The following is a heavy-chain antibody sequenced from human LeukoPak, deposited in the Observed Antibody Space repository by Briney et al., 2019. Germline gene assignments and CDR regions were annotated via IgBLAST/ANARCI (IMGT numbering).Heavy chain of an antibody. CDR3: AGPNAPLGDYYYMDV. V-gene: IGHV3-74*01. CDR1: GFTFSSYW. Sequence: GGSLRLSCAASGFTFSSYWMHWVRQAPGKGLVWVSRIKSDGRSTSYADSVKGRFTISRDNAKNTLYLQMNSLRAEDTAVYYCAGPNAPLGDYYYMDVWGKGTTVTVSS. CDR2: IKSDGRST. J-gene: IGHJ6*03.